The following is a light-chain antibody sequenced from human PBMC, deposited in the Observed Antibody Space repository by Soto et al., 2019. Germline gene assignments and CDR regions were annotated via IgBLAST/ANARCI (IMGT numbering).Light chain of an antibody. Sequence: MTQSPATLSASVGDRVTITCRASQPISRYLNWYQQKPGKAPKLLIYEASTLQSGVPSRFSGSGSGTDFTLTISSLQPEDFATYSCQQSYSSSWTFGQGTKVAI. CDR2: EAS. CDR1: QPISRY. CDR3: QQSYSSSWT. V-gene: IGKV1-39*01. J-gene: IGKJ1*01.